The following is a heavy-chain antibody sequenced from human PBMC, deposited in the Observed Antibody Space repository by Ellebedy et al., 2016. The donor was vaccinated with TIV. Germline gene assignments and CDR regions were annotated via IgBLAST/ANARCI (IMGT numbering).Heavy chain of an antibody. V-gene: IGHV1-2*02. CDR1: GYTFTGYY. CDR2: INPNSGDT. J-gene: IGHJ4*02. D-gene: IGHD6-19*01. Sequence: AASVKVSCKASGYTFTGYYMHWVRQAPGQGLEWMGWINPNSGDTNYAQNFQGRVTMTRDTSISTAYMELSSLRSYDTAVYYCASHSSGWYWGQGTLVTVSS. CDR3: ASHSSGWY.